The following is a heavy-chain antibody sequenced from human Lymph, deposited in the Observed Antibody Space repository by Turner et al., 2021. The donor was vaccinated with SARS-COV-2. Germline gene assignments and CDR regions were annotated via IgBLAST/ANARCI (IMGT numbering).Heavy chain of an antibody. V-gene: IGHV3-53*01. CDR1: GFPVSYNY. CDR3: ARDRMEVGGMDV. J-gene: IGHJ6*02. CDR2: IYSGGST. Sequence: EVQLVESGGGLIRPGGSLRLPCTASGFPVSYNYLTWVRQAPGKGLEWVSVIYSGGSTYYADSVKGRFTISRDSSKNTLYLQMNSLRAEDTAVYYCARDRMEVGGMDVWGQGTTVTVSS. D-gene: IGHD3-3*01.